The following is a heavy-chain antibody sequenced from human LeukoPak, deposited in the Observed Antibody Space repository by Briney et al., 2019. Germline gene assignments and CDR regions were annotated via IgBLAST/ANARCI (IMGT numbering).Heavy chain of an antibody. CDR3: AKSPVAGVDY. D-gene: IGHD6-19*01. V-gene: IGHV3-23*01. Sequence: GGSLRLSCAASGFTFSTYAMSWVRQAPGKGLEWVSGISYSGGSTFYADSVKGRFTISRDNSKNTLYLQMNSLRAEDTAVYYCAKSPVAGVDYWGQGTLVTVSS. CDR2: ISYSGGST. J-gene: IGHJ4*02. CDR1: GFTFSTYA.